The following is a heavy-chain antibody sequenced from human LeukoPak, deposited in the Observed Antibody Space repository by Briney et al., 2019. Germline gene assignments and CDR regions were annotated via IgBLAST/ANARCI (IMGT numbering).Heavy chain of an antibody. CDR1: GFTFSSYG. V-gene: IGHV3-30*02. Sequence: GGSLRLSCAASGFTFSSYGMHWVRQAPGKGLEWVAFIRYDGSNKYYADSVKGRFTISRDNSKNTLYLQMNSLRAEDTAVYYCAKGRGYSSGWYGARKYFDLWGRGTLVTVSS. D-gene: IGHD6-19*01. CDR2: IRYDGSNK. J-gene: IGHJ2*01. CDR3: AKGRGYSSGWYGARKYFDL.